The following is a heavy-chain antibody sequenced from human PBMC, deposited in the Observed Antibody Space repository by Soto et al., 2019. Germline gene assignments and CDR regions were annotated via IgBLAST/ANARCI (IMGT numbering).Heavy chain of an antibody. D-gene: IGHD4-17*01. CDR2: INHSGST. CDR3: ARGVYGHYHFDY. Sequence: QVQLQQWGAGLLKPSETLSLTCAVYGGSFSGYYWSWIRQPPGKGLEWIGEINHSGSTNYNPSLKSRVAISVDTSKNQFSLKLSSVTAADTAVYYCARGVYGHYHFDYWGQGTLVTVSS. V-gene: IGHV4-34*01. CDR1: GGSFSGYY. J-gene: IGHJ4*02.